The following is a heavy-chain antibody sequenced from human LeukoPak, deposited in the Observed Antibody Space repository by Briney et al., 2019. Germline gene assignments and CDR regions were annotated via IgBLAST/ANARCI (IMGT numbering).Heavy chain of an antibody. CDR1: GFTFSSYS. CDR3: ARGHRDYYGSGSHVYYYYYYGKDV. J-gene: IGHJ6*02. D-gene: IGHD3-10*01. V-gene: IGHV3-21*01. CDR2: ISSSSSYI. Sequence: GGSLRLSCAASGFTFSSYSMNWVRQAPGKGLEWVSSISSSSSYIYYADSVKGRFTISRDNAKNSLYLQMNSLRAEDTAVYYCARGHRDYYGSGSHVYYYYYYGKDVWGQGTTVTVSS.